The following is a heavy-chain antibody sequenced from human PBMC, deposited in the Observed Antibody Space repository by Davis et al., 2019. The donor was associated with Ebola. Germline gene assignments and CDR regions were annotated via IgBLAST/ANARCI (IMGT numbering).Heavy chain of an antibody. CDR3: ARDASGILEWLPYNWFDP. V-gene: IGHV1-2*02. D-gene: IGHD3-3*01. CDR1: GYTFTGYY. CDR2: INPNSGGT. J-gene: IGHJ5*02. Sequence: AASVKVSCTASGYTFTGYYMHWVRQAPGQGLEWMGWINPNSGGTNYAQKFQGRVTITRDTSATTAYMELSSLRSEDTAVYYCARDASGILEWLPYNWFDPWGQGTLVTVSS.